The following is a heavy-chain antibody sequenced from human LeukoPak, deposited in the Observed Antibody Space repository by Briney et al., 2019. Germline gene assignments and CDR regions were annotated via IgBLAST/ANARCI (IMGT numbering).Heavy chain of an antibody. CDR3: ARWVNIVVVTAEFDS. CDR2: ISSSGSTI. Sequence: PGGSLRLSCAASGFTFSGYEMNWVRQAPGKGLEWLSYISSSGSTIYYADSVKGRFTVSRDNAKKLLYLHMNSLRAEDTAVYYCARWVNIVVVTAEFDSWGQGTLVTVSS. CDR1: GFTFSGYE. D-gene: IGHD2-21*02. J-gene: IGHJ4*02. V-gene: IGHV3-48*03.